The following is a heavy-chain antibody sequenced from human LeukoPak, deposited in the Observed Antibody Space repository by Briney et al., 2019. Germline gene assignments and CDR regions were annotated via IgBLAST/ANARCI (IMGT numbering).Heavy chain of an antibody. CDR2: IYYSGST. V-gene: IGHV4-59*01. CDR3: ARDKDWVYWYFDL. CDR1: GGSISSYY. D-gene: IGHD3/OR15-3a*01. Sequence: PSETLSLTCTVSGGSISSYYWSWIRQPPGKGLEWIGYIYYSGSTNYNPSLKSRVTISVDTSKNQFSLKLSSVTAADTAVYYCARDKDWVYWYFDLWGRGTLVTVSS. J-gene: IGHJ2*01.